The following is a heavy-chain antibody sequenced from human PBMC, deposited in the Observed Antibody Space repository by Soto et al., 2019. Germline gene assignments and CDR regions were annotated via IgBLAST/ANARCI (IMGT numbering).Heavy chain of an antibody. CDR1: GGTFSSYA. CDR2: IIPIFGTA. Sequence: QVQLVQSGAEVKKPGSSVKVSCKASGGTFSSYAISWVRQAPGQGLEWRGGIIPIFGTANYAQKFQGRVTITADESTSTAYMELSSLRSEDTAVYYCASGVYSNYVYYYYGMDVWGQGTTVTVSS. V-gene: IGHV1-69*12. CDR3: ASGVYSNYVYYYYGMDV. J-gene: IGHJ6*02. D-gene: IGHD4-4*01.